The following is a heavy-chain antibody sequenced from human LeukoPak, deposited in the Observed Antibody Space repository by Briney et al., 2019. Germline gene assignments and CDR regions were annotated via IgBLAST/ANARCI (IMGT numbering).Heavy chain of an antibody. CDR1: GFTFSSYW. CDR3: ARESRIAAAGTRYYYYYYGMDV. V-gene: IGHV3-7*01. D-gene: IGHD6-13*01. J-gene: IGHJ6*02. Sequence: GGSLRLSCAASGFTFSSYWMSWVRQAPGKGLEWVANIKQDGSEKYYVDFVKGRFTISRDNAKNSLYLQMNSLRAEDTAVYYCARESRIAAAGTRYYYYYYGMDVWGQGTTVTVPS. CDR2: IKQDGSEK.